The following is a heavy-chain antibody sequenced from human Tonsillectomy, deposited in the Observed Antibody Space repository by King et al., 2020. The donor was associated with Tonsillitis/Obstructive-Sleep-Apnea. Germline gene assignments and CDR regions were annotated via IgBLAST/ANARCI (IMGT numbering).Heavy chain of an antibody. CDR2: INHSGST. Sequence: VQLQQWGAGLLKPSETLSLTCAVSGGSFSGYYWSWIRQPPGKGLEWIGEINHSGSTNYNPSLKSRVTISVDTSKNQFSLKLSSVTAADTAVYYCAGGPRNGDWGDAFDIWGQGTMVTVSS. J-gene: IGHJ3*02. D-gene: IGHD4-17*01. V-gene: IGHV4-34*01. CDR1: GGSFSGYY. CDR3: AGGPRNGDWGDAFDI.